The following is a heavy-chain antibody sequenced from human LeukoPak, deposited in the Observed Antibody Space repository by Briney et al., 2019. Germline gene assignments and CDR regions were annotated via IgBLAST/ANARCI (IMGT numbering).Heavy chain of an antibody. CDR3: ARSNRRQNDSFDI. D-gene: IGHD1-14*01. J-gene: IGHJ3*02. Sequence: PGGSLRLSCAASGFTFSSYSVNWVRQAPGKGLEWVSSISERSSYIYYADSMKGRFTISRDNAKNSLYLQMNSLRAEDTAVYYCARSNRRQNDSFDIWGQETLVTVSS. CDR2: ISERSSYI. CDR1: GFTFSSYS. V-gene: IGHV3-21*01.